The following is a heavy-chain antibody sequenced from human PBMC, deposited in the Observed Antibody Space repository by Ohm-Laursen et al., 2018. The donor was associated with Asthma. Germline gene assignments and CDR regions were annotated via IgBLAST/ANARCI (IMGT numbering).Heavy chain of an antibody. D-gene: IGHD3-10*01. CDR3: ARGPDYYGSGSYTL. CDR1: GFTFSSYG. J-gene: IGHJ2*01. CDR2: IWYDGSNK. V-gene: IGHV3-33*01. Sequence: SLRLSCAASGFTFSSYGMHWVRQAPGKGLEWVAVIWYDGSNKYYADSVKGRFTISRDNSKNTLYLQMNSLRAEDTAVYYCARGPDYYGSGSYTLWGRGTLVTVSS.